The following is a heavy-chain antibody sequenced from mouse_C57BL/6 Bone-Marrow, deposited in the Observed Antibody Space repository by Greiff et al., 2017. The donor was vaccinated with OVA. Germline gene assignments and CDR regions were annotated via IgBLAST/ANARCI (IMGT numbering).Heavy chain of an antibody. CDR2: ISDGVSYT. CDR1: GFTFSSYA. J-gene: IGHJ3*01. V-gene: IGHV5-4*01. Sequence: EVQLVESGGGLVKPGGSLKLSCAASGFTFSSYAMSWVRQTPEKRLEWVATISDGVSYTYYPANVKGRFTISRDNAKNNRYLQMSHLKSEDTAMYYCARDQAHYYASFAYWGQGTLVTVSA. CDR3: ARDQAHYYASFAY. D-gene: IGHD2-1*01.